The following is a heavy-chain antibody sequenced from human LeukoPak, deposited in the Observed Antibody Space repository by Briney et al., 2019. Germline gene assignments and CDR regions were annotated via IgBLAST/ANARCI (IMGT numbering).Heavy chain of an antibody. CDR3: AKRALKWLVPGAFDY. CDR2: ISWNSGSI. Sequence: GGSLRLSCAASGFTFSRYAMSWVRQAPGKGLEWVSGISWNSGSIGYADSVKGRFTISRDNAKNSLYLQMNSLRAEDTALYYCAKRALKWLVPGAFDYWGQGTLVTVSS. D-gene: IGHD6-19*01. J-gene: IGHJ4*02. CDR1: GFTFSRYA. V-gene: IGHV3-9*01.